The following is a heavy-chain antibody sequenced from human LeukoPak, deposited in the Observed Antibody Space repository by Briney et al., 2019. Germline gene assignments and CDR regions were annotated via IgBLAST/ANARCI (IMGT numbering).Heavy chain of an antibody. J-gene: IGHJ3*02. Sequence: GGSLRLSCAASGFTFSSSEMNWVRQAPGKGLEWVSYISSLGTKIYCADSVKGRFTMSRDNAKNSLYLQMNSLRAEDTAIYYCARERVTTGGDACDIWGHGTMVTVSS. D-gene: IGHD4-11*01. CDR1: GFTFSSSE. V-gene: IGHV3-48*03. CDR3: ARERVTTGGDACDI. CDR2: ISSLGTKI.